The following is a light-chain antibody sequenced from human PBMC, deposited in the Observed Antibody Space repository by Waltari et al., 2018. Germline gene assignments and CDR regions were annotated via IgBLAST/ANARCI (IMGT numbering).Light chain of an antibody. CDR3: QQTDSFPLT. Sequence: DIQMTQSPSSVSASVGDRVSISCRASQDVRTWLAWYPQKPGKPPNLLIYGSSTLQSGVPARVSGSGSGTDFTLTINGLQPEDFASYFCQQTDSFPLTFGGGTKVEIK. CDR1: QDVRTW. CDR2: GSS. V-gene: IGKV1-12*01. J-gene: IGKJ4*01.